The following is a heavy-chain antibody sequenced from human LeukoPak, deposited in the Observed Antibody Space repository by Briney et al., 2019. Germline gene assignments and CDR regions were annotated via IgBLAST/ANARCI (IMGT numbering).Heavy chain of an antibody. CDR1: GFTFSTYE. V-gene: IGHV3-48*03. CDR2: ISSRGGTT. J-gene: IGHJ3*01. D-gene: IGHD3-10*01. CDR3: ATQGPSAKLGN. Sequence: GSSRLSCAASGFTFSTYEMNWVGQAPGKGLEWVSYISSRGGTTHYADSVKGRFTISRDNAKNALDLQMDSLRAEDTAVYYCATQGPSAKLGNWGQGTMVTVSS.